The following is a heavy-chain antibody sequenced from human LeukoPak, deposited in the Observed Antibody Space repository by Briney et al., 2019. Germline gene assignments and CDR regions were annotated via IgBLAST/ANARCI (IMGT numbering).Heavy chain of an antibody. V-gene: IGHV4-59*12. CDR1: GGSISSFF. CDR2: THESGTT. D-gene: IGHD1-26*01. J-gene: IGHJ4*02. CDR3: ARFNSGSYQHYFDY. Sequence: SETLSLTCTVSGGSISSFFWNWIRQPPGKGLEWIAFTHESGTTNYNPSLKSRVTISVDTSKNQFSLKLSSVTAADTAVYYCARFNSGSYQHYFDYWGQGTLVTVSS.